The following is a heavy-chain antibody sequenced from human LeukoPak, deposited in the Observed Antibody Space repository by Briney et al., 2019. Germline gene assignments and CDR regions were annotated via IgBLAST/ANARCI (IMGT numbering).Heavy chain of an antibody. J-gene: IGHJ4*02. D-gene: IGHD3-10*01. V-gene: IGHV3-48*01. CDR3: ARRESTTMVRGGVDY. Sequence: GGSLRLSCAASGFTFTEYSMHWVRQTPGKGLEWVSYISSGSTTIYYTDSVKGRFTISRDNAKNSLYLQMNSLRAEDTAVYYCARRESTTMVRGGVDYWGQGTLVTVSS. CDR1: GFTFTEYS. CDR2: ISSGSTTI.